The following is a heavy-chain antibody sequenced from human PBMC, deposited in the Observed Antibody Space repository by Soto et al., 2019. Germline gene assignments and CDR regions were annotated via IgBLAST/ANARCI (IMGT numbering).Heavy chain of an antibody. D-gene: IGHD5-12*01. J-gene: IGHJ4*02. V-gene: IGHV3-23*01. Sequence: EVQLLESGGGLVQPGGSLRLSCAASGFTFSGFAMNWVRQPPGKGLEWVSSVDYTGSYTFYAASVKGRFTISRDNSKTLVYLELNSLRAQDTAVYYCAKRSGGFSEFDYWGQGTLVIVSS. CDR3: AKRSGGFSEFDY. CDR1: GFTFSGFA. CDR2: VDYTGSYT.